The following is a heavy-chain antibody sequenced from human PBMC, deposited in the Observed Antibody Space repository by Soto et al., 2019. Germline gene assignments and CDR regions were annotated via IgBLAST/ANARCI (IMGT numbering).Heavy chain of an antibody. CDR2: ISTSSNYI. CDR1: PFTFTYYT. Sequence: PGGSLRLSCAASPFTFTYYTLNWVRQAPGKGLEWVSSISTSSNYIYYADSVKGRFTISRDNAKNSLFLQMNSLRAEDTAVYYCARVAGDFVGDAFDMWGQGTLVTVSS. CDR3: ARVAGDFVGDAFDM. V-gene: IGHV3-21*01. D-gene: IGHD4-17*01. J-gene: IGHJ3*02.